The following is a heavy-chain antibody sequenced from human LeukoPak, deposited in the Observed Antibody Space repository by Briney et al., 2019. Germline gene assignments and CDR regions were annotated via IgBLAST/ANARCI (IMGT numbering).Heavy chain of an antibody. CDR2: INHSGGT. V-gene: IGHV4-34*01. CDR1: GGSFSGYY. CDR3: ARAPTWNYGMDV. J-gene: IGHJ6*02. D-gene: IGHD2/OR15-2a*01. Sequence: SETLSLTCAVYGGSFSGYYWNWIRQPPGKGLEWIGEINHSGGTNYNPSLKSRVTISVDASKNQFSLKLSSVTAADTAVYHCARAPTWNYGMDVWGQGTTVTASS.